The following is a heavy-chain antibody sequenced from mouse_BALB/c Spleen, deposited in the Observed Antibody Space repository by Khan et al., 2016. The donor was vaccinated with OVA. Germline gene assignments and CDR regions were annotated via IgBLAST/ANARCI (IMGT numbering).Heavy chain of an antibody. J-gene: IGHJ3*01. CDR3: CNIYFGYAWFTY. CDR1: GFSLSNYG. D-gene: IGHD2-2*01. V-gene: IGHV2-3*01. CDR2: IWGDGNT. Sequence: QVQLKESGPGLVAPSQSLSITCTVSGFSLSNYGVSWVRQPPGKGLEWLGVIWGDGNTNYHSALISRLSISKNDSKSQVFLQMHSLQTDDTATYYCCNIYFGYAWFTYWGQGTLVTVSA.